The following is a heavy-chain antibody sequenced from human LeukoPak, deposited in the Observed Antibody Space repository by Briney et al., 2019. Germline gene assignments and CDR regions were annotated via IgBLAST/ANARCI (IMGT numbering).Heavy chain of an antibody. CDR3: ARGYYDSSGYNWFDP. J-gene: IGHJ5*02. CDR1: GFTISSYG. D-gene: IGHD3-22*01. CDR2: IWYDGSNK. Sequence: PGGSLRLSCAASGFTISSYGMHWVRQAPGKGLEWVAVIWYDGSNKYYADSVKGRFTISRDNSKNTLYLQMNSLRAEDTAVYYCARGYYDSSGYNWFDPWGQGTLVTVSS. V-gene: IGHV3-33*01.